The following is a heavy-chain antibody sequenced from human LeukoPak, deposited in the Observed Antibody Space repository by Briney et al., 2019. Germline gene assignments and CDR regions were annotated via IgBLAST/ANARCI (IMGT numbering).Heavy chain of an antibody. CDR2: ISAYNGNT. Sequence: GASVKVSCKASGYTFTSYGISWVRQAPGQGLEWTGWISAYNGNTNYAQKLQGRVTMTTDTSTSTAYMELRSLRSDDTAVYYCARDRDYYGSGTNFDYWGQGTLVTVSS. CDR3: ARDRDYYGSGTNFDY. V-gene: IGHV1-18*01. D-gene: IGHD3-10*01. CDR1: GYTFTSYG. J-gene: IGHJ4*02.